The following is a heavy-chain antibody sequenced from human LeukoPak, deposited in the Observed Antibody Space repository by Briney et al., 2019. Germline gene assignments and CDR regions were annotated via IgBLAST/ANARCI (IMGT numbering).Heavy chain of an antibody. CDR2: ISTSGRTI. J-gene: IGHJ4*02. CDR1: GFTFSDYY. CDR3: VRVTESYHYDNSGHYHFDY. Sequence: KPGGSLRLSCAASGFTFSDYYMSWIRQAPGKGLEWVSYISTSGRTIKYADSVRGRFTISRDNAKNSLFLQMNSLRAEDTAVYHCVRVTESYHYDNSGHYHFDYWGQGTLVTVSS. D-gene: IGHD3-22*01. V-gene: IGHV3-11*04.